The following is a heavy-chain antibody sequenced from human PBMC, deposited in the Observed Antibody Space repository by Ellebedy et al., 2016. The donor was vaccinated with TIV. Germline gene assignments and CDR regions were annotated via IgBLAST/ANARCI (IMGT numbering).Heavy chain of an antibody. J-gene: IGHJ5*02. Sequence: GESLKISXAASGFTFTNHWMTWVRQAPGKGLEWISYISGINGPIHYADSVKGRFTISRDKAKNLMYLQMNSLRADDTAIYYCASRLGIGPWGQGTLVTVSS. CDR2: ISGINGPI. CDR1: GFTFTNHW. V-gene: IGHV3-48*01. CDR3: ASRLGIGP. D-gene: IGHD3-16*01.